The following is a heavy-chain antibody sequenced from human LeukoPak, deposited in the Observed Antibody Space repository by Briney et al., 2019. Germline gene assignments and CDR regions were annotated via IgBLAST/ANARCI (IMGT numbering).Heavy chain of an antibody. CDR2: IKQDGSEK. V-gene: IGHV3-7*03. D-gene: IGHD3-9*01. Sequence: GGSLRLSCAASGFTFSLYWMNWVRRAPGKGLEWVANIKQDGSEKNYVDSVKGRFTISRDNAKNSLYLQMNNLRVEDTAMYYCAGGTGFIIKDWGQGTLVAVSS. CDR1: GFTFSLYW. J-gene: IGHJ4*02. CDR3: AGGTGFIIKD.